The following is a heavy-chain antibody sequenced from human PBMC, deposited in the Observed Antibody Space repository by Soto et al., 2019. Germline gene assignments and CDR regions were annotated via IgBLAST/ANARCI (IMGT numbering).Heavy chain of an antibody. CDR1: GFTFSDYV. V-gene: IGHV3-30-3*01. CDR3: ARVRLSSAVNDALDV. D-gene: IGHD6-25*01. Sequence: QVRLVESGGGVVQPGTSLRLSCAASGFTFSDYVIHWVRQAAGKGLEWVASMTYVGATEYYADSVKGRFTMSLDNSKRALSLQMNSLRPDNTAEYYCARVRLSSAVNDALDVRGQGRKVTVSS. CDR2: MTYVGATE. J-gene: IGHJ3*01.